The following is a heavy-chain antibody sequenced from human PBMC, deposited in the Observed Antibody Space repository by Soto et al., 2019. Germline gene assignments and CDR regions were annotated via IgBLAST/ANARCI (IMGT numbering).Heavy chain of an antibody. J-gene: IGHJ6*02. CDR2: INPKSGGT. CDR3: ARGDSTDCSNGVCSFFYNHDMDV. Sequence: ASVKVSCKSSGYSFTDYHIHWVRQAPGQGLEWLGRINPKSGGTSTAQKFQGWVTMTTDTSISTASMELTRLTSDDTAIYYCARGDSTDCSNGVCSFFYNHDMDVWSQGTTVTVSS. CDR1: GYSFTDYH. V-gene: IGHV1-2*04. D-gene: IGHD2-8*01.